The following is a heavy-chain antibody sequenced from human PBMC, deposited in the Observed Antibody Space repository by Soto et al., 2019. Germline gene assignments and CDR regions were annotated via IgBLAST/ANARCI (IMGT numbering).Heavy chain of an antibody. J-gene: IGHJ4*01. CDR1: GGSISTSAYY. CDR3: ARRWISGLDY. V-gene: IGHV4-39*01. D-gene: IGHD5-12*01. Sequence: PSETLSLTCTVSGGSISTSAYYWDWVRQPPGKGLEWIGSVYYSGSTFYSPSLTSRVSIAIDTSKNQFFLRLNSVTVAEAAVYYCARRWISGLDYWGQGTLVTVSS. CDR2: VYYSGST.